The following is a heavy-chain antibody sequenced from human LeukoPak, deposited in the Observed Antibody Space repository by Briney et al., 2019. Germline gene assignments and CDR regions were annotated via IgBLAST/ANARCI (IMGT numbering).Heavy chain of an antibody. J-gene: IGHJ4*02. D-gene: IGHD5-12*01. CDR2: INTNSGYT. CDR3: ARGLGYSRFDY. CDR1: GYTFTTLD. Sequence: ASVKVSCKASGYTFTTLDINWVRQATGQGLEWMGWINTNSGYTGNAQKFQGRVTMTRDTSTSTAYMELSSLRSEDTAMYYCARGLGYSRFDYWGQGTLVTVSS. V-gene: IGHV1-8*02.